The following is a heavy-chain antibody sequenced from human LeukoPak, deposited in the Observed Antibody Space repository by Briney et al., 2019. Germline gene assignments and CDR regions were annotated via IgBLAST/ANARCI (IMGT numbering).Heavy chain of an antibody. CDR3: ARRAGGYSHPYDY. J-gene: IGHJ4*02. V-gene: IGHV3-53*01. D-gene: IGHD4-23*01. CDR1: GFNVSDNY. CDR2: IYSDDTT. Sequence: GGSLRLSCAVSGFNVSDNYMSWVRRAPGKGLEWVSLIYSDDTTLYADSVKGRFTISRDISKNTLYLHMNSLSAEDTAMYYCARRAGGYSHPYDYWGQGILVTVSS.